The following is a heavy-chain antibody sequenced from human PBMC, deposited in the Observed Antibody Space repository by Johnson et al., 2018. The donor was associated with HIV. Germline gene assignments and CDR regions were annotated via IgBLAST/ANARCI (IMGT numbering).Heavy chain of an antibody. CDR3: ATYSSSWYKGGYAFDI. J-gene: IGHJ3*02. D-gene: IGHD6-13*01. CDR1: GFTFSDYY. CDR2: LSSSGDII. Sequence: QVQLVESGGGVVQPGRSLRLSCAASGFTFSDYYMTWIRQAPGKGLEWLSFLSSSGDIIRYADSVKGRFTISRDNAKNTLYLQMNSLRAEDTAVYYCATYSSSWYKGGYAFDIWGQGTMVTVSS. V-gene: IGHV3-11*04.